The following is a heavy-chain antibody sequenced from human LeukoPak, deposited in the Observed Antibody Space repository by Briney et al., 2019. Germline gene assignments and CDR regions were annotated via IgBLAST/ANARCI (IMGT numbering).Heavy chain of an antibody. J-gene: IGHJ4*02. V-gene: IGHV4-34*01. CDR3: ASYVWGSYRPFDY. CDR1: GGSFSGYY. Sequence: PSETLSLXCAVYGGSFSGYYWSWIRQPPGKGLEWIGEINHSGSTNYNPSLKSRVTISVDTSKNQFSLKLSSVTAADTAVYYCASYVWGSYRPFDYWGQGTLVTVSS. D-gene: IGHD3-16*02. CDR2: INHSGST.